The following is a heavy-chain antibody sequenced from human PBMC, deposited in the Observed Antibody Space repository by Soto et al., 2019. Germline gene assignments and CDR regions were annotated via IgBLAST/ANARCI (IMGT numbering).Heavy chain of an antibody. CDR3: ARKLLMGLYDSSGYGVAPDAYDI. D-gene: IGHD3-22*01. CDR1: GFTFSDYY. V-gene: IGHV3-11*01. CDR2: ISRSGSSI. Sequence: QMQLVESGGGLVKPGGSLRLSCAASGFTFSDYYMSWIRQAPGKGLEWVSYISRSGSSIHYADSVKGRFTISRDNAKNSLYLQMNSLRADDTAVYYCARKLLMGLYDSSGYGVAPDAYDIWGQGTMVSVSS. J-gene: IGHJ3*02.